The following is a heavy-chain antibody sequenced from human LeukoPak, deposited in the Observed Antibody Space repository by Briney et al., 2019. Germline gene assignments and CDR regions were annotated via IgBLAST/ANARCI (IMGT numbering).Heavy chain of an antibody. V-gene: IGHV3-30*02. CDR2: IRYDGSNK. CDR1: GFTFSSYG. D-gene: IGHD3-22*01. J-gene: IGHJ4*02. Sequence: GGSLRPSCAASGFTFSSYGMHWVRQAPGKGLEWVAFIRYDGSNKYYAGSVKGRFTISRDNSKNTLYLQMNSLRAEDTAVYYCAAGISYYDSSGYYWGQGTLVTVSS. CDR3: AAGISYYDSSGYY.